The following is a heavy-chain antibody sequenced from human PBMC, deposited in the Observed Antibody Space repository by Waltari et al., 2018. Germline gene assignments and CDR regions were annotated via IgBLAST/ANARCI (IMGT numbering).Heavy chain of an antibody. J-gene: IGHJ4*02. CDR1: GLPVSGTY. CDR2: IYSGGNT. Sequence: EVQLVESGGGLIQPGGSLRLSCAASGLPVSGTYMSWVRQAPGKGLEWVSVIYSGGNTYYADSVKGRFTISRDNSKNTLYLQMNSLRADDTAVYYCARDPGGRYYFDYWGQGSLVTVSS. D-gene: IGHD1-26*01. CDR3: ARDPGGRYYFDY. V-gene: IGHV3-53*01.